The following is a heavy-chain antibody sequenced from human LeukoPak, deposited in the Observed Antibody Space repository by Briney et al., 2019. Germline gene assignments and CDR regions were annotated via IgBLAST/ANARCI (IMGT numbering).Heavy chain of an antibody. CDR1: GGSISSGSYY. CDR3: ARVASSGLPYYFDY. Sequence: SETLSLTCTVSGGSISSGSYYWSWIRQPAGKGLEWIGRIYTSGSTNYNPSLKSRVTISVDTSKNQFSLKLSSVTAADTAVYYCARVASSGLPYYFDYWGQGTLVTVSS. V-gene: IGHV4-61*02. CDR2: IYTSGST. J-gene: IGHJ4*02. D-gene: IGHD6-19*01.